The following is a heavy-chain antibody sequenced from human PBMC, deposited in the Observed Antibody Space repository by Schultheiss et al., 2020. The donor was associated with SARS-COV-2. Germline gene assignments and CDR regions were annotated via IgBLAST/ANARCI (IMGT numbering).Heavy chain of an antibody. V-gene: IGHV4-39*01. J-gene: IGHJ4*02. Sequence: GSLRLSCAASGFTFSSYSMNWIRQPPGKGLEWIGSIYYSGSTYYNPSLKSRVTISVDTSKNQFSLKLSSVTAADTAVYYCARQGQQLAFDYWGQGTLVTVSS. D-gene: IGHD6-13*01. CDR3: ARQGQQLAFDY. CDR1: GFTFSSYS. CDR2: IYYSGST.